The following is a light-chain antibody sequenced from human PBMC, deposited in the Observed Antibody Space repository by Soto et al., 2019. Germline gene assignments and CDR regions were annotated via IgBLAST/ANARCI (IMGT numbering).Light chain of an antibody. Sequence: GGRATLSCRASQSVSSSYLAWYQQKPSQAPRLLIYGASSRATGIPDRFSGSGSGTDFTLTISSLEGEGFPMYYSTGFGSSPKLLGG. CDR2: GAS. CDR3: TGFGSSPKL. J-gene: IGKJ4*01. V-gene: IGKV3-20*01. CDR1: QSVSSSY.